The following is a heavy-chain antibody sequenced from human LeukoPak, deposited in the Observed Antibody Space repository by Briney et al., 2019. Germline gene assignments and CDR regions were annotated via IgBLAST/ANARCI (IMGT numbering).Heavy chain of an antibody. D-gene: IGHD3-16*01. CDR1: GGSISNHIYY. V-gene: IGHV4-39*07. J-gene: IGHJ4*02. CDR3: ARVKGGGWYFDY. Sequence: SETLSLTCTVSGGSISNHIYYWGWIRQPPGKGLEWIGSIYYCGSTYYNPSLKSRVTISLDTSKNQFSLKLSSVTAADTAVYYCARVKGGGWYFDYWGQGTLVTVSS. CDR2: IYYCGST.